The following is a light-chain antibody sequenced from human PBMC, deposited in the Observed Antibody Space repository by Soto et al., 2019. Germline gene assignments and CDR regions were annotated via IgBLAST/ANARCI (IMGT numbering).Light chain of an antibody. Sequence: QSALTQPPSVSGSPGQSVTISCTGTRSDVGSYNRVSWYQQPPGTAPKLMIYEVSNRPSGVPDRFSGSKSGNTASLTVSGLQAEDEADYYCSSYAGSSNVFGTGTKVTVL. CDR1: RSDVGSYNR. CDR2: EVS. CDR3: SSYAGSSNV. V-gene: IGLV2-18*02. J-gene: IGLJ1*01.